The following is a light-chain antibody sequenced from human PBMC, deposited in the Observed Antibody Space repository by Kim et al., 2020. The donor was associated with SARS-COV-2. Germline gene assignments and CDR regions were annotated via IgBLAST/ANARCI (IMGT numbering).Light chain of an antibody. J-gene: IGLJ1*01. V-gene: IGLV3-25*03. CDR2: KDS. CDR3: QSADSSALYV. CDR1: ALPKQY. Sequence: VAPGQTARITCSGDALPKQYAYWYQQKPGQAPVLVIYKDSERPSGIPERFSGSSSGTTVTLTISGVQAEDEADYYCQSADSSALYVFGTGTKVTVL.